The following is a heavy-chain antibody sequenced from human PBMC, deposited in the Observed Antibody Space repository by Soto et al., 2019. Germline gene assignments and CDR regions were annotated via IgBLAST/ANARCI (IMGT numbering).Heavy chain of an antibody. CDR3: ARGLTTYYYDSSGYYRKKINYSFDY. Sequence: QVQVQQWGAGLLKASETLSLTCAVYGGSFSGYYWSWIRQPPGKGLEWIGEINHSGSTNYNPSLKSRVTISVITSKNQFSLKLRSVTAADTAVYYCARGLTTYYYDSSGYYRKKINYSFDYWGQGTLVTVSS. CDR1: GGSFSGYY. V-gene: IGHV4-34*01. CDR2: INHSGST. D-gene: IGHD3-22*01. J-gene: IGHJ4*02.